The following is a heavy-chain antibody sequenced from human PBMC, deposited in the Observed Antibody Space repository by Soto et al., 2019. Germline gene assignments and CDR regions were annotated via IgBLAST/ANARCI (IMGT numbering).Heavy chain of an antibody. CDR3: ARYALGLSPWWYNWFDR. V-gene: IGHV3-23*01. CDR1: GFTFSSYA. J-gene: IGHJ5*02. CDR2: ISDSGGSP. D-gene: IGHD2-8*02. Sequence: VQLLESGGGLVQPGGSLRLSCAASGFTFSSYAMNWVRQTPGEGLEWVSGISDSGGSPYYADSVKGRFTISRDNSKNTLYLQMDSLRAEDTGVYYCARYALGLSPWWYNWFDRWAREPWSPSPQ.